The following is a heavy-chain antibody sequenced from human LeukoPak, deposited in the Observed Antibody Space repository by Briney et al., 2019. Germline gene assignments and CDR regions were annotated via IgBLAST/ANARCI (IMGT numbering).Heavy chain of an antibody. V-gene: IGHV2-70*11. CDR1: GFSLSTSGVG. CDR2: IDWDDDK. J-gene: IGHJ4*02. CDR3: ARMGYYDSSGYSFDY. D-gene: IGHD3-22*01. Sequence: SGPTLVNPTQTLTLTCSFSGFSLSTSGVGVGWIRQPPGKALEWLARIDWDDDKYYSTSLKTRLTISKDTSKNQVVLTMTNMDPVDTATYYCARMGYYDSSGYSFDYWGQGTLVTVSS.